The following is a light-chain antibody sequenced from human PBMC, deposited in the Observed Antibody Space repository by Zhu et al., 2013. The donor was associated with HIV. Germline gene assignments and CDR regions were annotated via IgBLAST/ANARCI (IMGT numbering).Light chain of an antibody. CDR3: QQRSNWPLT. CDR1: QSISGS. J-gene: IGKJ4*01. Sequence: EIVLTQSPTTLSVSPGDRTTLSCRASQSISGSLAWYQHKPGQAPRLLIYDASSRATGIPDRFSGSGSGTDFTLTISSLEPDDVGVYYCQQRSNWPLTFGGGTRVEI. CDR2: DAS. V-gene: IGKV3-11*01.